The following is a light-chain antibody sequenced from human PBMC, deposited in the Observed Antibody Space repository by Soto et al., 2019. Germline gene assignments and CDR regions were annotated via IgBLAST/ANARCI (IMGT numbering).Light chain of an antibody. J-gene: IGKJ4*01. CDR2: GAS. V-gene: IGKV3-20*01. Sequence: EIVLTQSPGTLSLSPGERATLSCRASQSVRSNELAWYQQKPGQAPRLLIYGASSRATAIPDRVSGSGSGTGFTLTISRLEPDDFAVYYCQQYGSSPLTFGGGTKVEFK. CDR3: QQYGSSPLT. CDR1: QSVRSNE.